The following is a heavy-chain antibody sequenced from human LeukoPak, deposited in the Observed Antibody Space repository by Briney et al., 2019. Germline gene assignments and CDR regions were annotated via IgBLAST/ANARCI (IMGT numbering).Heavy chain of an antibody. J-gene: IGHJ6*02. D-gene: IGHD6-13*01. CDR1: SGSISSSTYY. Sequence: SETLSLTCSVSSGSISSSTYYWGWIRQPPGKGLEWIGEINHSGSTNYNPSLKSRVTISVGTSKNQFSLKLSSVTAADTAVYYCARGYRIAAAGTPMDVWGQGTTVTVSS. CDR2: INHSGST. CDR3: ARGYRIAAAGTPMDV. V-gene: IGHV4-39*07.